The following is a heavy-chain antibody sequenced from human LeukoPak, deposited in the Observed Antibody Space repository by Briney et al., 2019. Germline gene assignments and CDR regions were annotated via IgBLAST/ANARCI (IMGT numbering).Heavy chain of an antibody. CDR2: LSYDGSNE. V-gene: IGHV3-30-3*01. CDR1: RFTFSNYP. D-gene: IGHD6-19*01. Sequence: GGSLRLSCAASRFTFSNYPMHWVRQAPGKGLEWVALLSYDGSNECYADSVKGRFTISRDNSKNTLYLQMNSLRAEDTAVYYCARVPADLAVAFDYWGQGTLVTVSS. J-gene: IGHJ4*02. CDR3: ARVPADLAVAFDY.